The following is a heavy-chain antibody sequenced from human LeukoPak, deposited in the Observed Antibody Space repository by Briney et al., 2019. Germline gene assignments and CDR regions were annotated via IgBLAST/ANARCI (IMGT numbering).Heavy chain of an antibody. D-gene: IGHD5-18*01. V-gene: IGHV3-69-1*01. CDR3: ARDGLHTAHFDY. Sequence: PGGSLRLSCAASGFTFSNYAMHWVRQAPGKGLEWVSTVSDSSDVHYSDSVKGRFTISRDNARNSLYLQMNSLRDEDTAVYYCARDGLHTAHFDYWGQGTLVTVSS. CDR2: VSDSSDV. J-gene: IGHJ4*02. CDR1: GFTFSNYA.